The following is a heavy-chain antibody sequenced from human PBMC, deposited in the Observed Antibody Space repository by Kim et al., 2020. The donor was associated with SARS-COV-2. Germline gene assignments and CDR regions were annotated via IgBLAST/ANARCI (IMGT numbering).Heavy chain of an antibody. V-gene: IGHV1-18*01. D-gene: IGHD5-18*01. CDR3: ARDCGILVGMDV. J-gene: IGHJ6*02. Sequence: NYAQKLQGRVTMTTDTSTSTAYMELRSLRSDDTAVYYCARDCGILVGMDVWGQGTTVTVS.